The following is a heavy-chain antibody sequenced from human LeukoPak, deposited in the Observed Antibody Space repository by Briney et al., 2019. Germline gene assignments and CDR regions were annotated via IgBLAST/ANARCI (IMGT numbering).Heavy chain of an antibody. J-gene: IGHJ6*03. CDR2: IYTGGST. CDR1: GVSISRYY. CDR3: ARPRTAMGSGNYSYDNDG. Sequence: WGTLCLTCAASGVSISRYYLSWVRQAPGKGLEWVAGIYTGGSTNYTHSDKGRVTISIDTSKNKLSLQLNTLSAADTAVYYCARPRTAMGSGNYSYDNDGWGNGTTVTVSS. V-gene: IGHV4-4*08. D-gene: IGHD1-14*01.